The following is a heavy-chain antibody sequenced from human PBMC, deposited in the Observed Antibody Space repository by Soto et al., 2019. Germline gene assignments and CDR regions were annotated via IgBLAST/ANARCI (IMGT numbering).Heavy chain of an antibody. Sequence: PGGSLRLSCAASGFTFSSYWMSWVRQAPGKGLEWVANIKQDGSEKYYVDSVKGRFTISRDNAKNSLYLQMNSLRAEDTPVYYCARRSHSSSPRWFAPWGQGTLVTVSS. V-gene: IGHV3-7*01. J-gene: IGHJ5*02. D-gene: IGHD6-6*01. CDR2: IKQDGSEK. CDR3: ARRSHSSSPRWFAP. CDR1: GFTFSSYW.